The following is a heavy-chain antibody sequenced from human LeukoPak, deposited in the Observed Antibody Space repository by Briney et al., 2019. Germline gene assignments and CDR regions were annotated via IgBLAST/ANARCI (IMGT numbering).Heavy chain of an antibody. D-gene: IGHD3-22*01. CDR2: IYYSGST. Sequence: SETLSLTCTVSGGSISSRNYYWGWTRQPPGQGLEWIGSIYYSGSTYYNPSLKSRVPISVDTSKNQFSLKLSSVTAADTAVYYCARGPYYYDSSGYYRLLDYWGQGTLVTVSS. CDR3: ARGPYYYDSSGYYRLLDY. J-gene: IGHJ4*02. V-gene: IGHV4-39*07. CDR1: GGSISSRNYY.